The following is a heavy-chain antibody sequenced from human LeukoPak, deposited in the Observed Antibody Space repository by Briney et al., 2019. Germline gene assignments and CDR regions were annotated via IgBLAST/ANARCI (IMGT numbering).Heavy chain of an antibody. V-gene: IGHV1-46*01. CDR3: AREENVERYFD. Sequence: ASVKVSCKASGCTFTSYYMHWVRQAPGQGLEWMGIINPSGGSTSYAQKFQGRVTMTRDTSTSTVYMELSSLRSEDTAVYYCAREENVERYFDWGQGTLVTVSS. D-gene: IGHD3-9*01. J-gene: IGHJ4*02. CDR1: GCTFTSYY. CDR2: INPSGGST.